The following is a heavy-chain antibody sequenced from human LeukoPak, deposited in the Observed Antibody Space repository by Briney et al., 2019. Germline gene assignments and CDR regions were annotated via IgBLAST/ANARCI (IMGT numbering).Heavy chain of an antibody. CDR3: ARAEATTKHFDY. V-gene: IGHV3-21*01. D-gene: IGHD4-17*01. Sequence: PGGSLRLPCAASGFTFSTYSMNWVRQAPGKGLEWVSSISSGSTYIYYADSVKGRFTISRDNAKNSLYLQMNNLRVEETAVYYCARAEATTKHFDYWGQGTLVTVSS. CDR2: ISSGSTYI. J-gene: IGHJ4*02. CDR1: GFTFSTYS.